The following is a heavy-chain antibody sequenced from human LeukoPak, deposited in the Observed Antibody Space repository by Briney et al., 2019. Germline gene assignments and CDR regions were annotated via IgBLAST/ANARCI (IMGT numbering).Heavy chain of an antibody. Sequence: SETLSLTCTVSGGSISSYYWSWIRQPPEKGLEWIGYIHYSGSTKCNPSLKSRVTISVDTPRNQFSLKLSSVTAADTAVYLCARGPYSSSWLYFDYWGQGSLVTVSS. CDR1: GGSISSYY. J-gene: IGHJ4*02. CDR3: ARGPYSSSWLYFDY. V-gene: IGHV4-59*01. D-gene: IGHD6-13*01. CDR2: IHYSGST.